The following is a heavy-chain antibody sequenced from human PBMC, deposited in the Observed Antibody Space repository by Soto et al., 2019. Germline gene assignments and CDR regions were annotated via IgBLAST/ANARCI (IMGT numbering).Heavy chain of an antibody. J-gene: IGHJ4*02. D-gene: IGHD1-26*01. V-gene: IGHV1-18*01. CDR3: ARDGGSGSYGLFSHY. CDR2: ISAYNGNT. Sequence: QVQRGQSGAEVNKPGASGKVSGKASGYTFTSYGISWVRQAPGQGREWMGWISAYNGNTNYAQKLQGRVTMTTDTSTSTAYMELRSLRSDDTAVYYCARDGGSGSYGLFSHYWGQGTLVTVSS. CDR1: GYTFTSYG.